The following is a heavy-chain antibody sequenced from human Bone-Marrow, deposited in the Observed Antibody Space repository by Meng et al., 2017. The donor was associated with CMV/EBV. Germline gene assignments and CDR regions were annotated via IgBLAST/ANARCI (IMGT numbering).Heavy chain of an antibody. V-gene: IGHV3-21*04. CDR2: ISSSSSYI. J-gene: IGHJ4*03. CDR1: GFTFSSYS. D-gene: IGHD6-6*01. CDR3: AKSNSYSTSSAYYSFDY. Sequence: GESLKISCAASGFTFSSYSMNWVRQAPGKGLEWVSSISSSSSYIYYADSVKGRFTISRDNAKDSLYLQMNSLRPEDTALYYCAKSNSYSTSSAYYSFDYWGQGTTVTVSS.